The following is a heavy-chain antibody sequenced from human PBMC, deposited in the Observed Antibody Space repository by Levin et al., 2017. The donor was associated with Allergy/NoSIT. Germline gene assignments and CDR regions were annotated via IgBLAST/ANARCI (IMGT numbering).Heavy chain of an antibody. V-gene: IGHV3-33*01. CDR1: GFTFSSYG. Sequence: GESLKISCAASGFTFSSYGMHWVRQAPGKGLEWVAVIWYDGSNKYYADSVKGRFTISRDNSKNTLYLQMNSLRAEYTAVYYCARDLEHIVVVTAIGYWGQGTLVTVSS. CDR2: IWYDGSNK. J-gene: IGHJ4*02. CDR3: ARDLEHIVVVTAIGY. D-gene: IGHD2-21*02.